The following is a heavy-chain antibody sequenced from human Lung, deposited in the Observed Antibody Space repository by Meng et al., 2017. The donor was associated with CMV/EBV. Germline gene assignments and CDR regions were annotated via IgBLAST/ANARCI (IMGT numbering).Heavy chain of an antibody. J-gene: IGHJ4*02. Sequence: SVXVSXKASGGTFSTYVFSWVRQAPGQGLEWLGGIIPMFGTTNYAQKFQGRLTIKADDSTRTAYMDLSSLTSEDTAVYYCARHAEDYYDSRDFSPYAHWXKGTXVTVSS. CDR3: ARHAEDYYDSRDFSPYAH. D-gene: IGHD3-22*01. V-gene: IGHV1-69*13. CDR2: IIPMFGTT. CDR1: GGTFSTYV.